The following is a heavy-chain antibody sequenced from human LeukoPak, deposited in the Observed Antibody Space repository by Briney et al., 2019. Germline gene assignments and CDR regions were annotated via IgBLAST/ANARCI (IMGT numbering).Heavy chain of an antibody. D-gene: IGHD3-22*01. V-gene: IGHV4-59*12. CDR3: ARVPYYYDSSGYSLGVSFDY. CDR1: GGSINTYY. J-gene: IGHJ4*02. CDR2: IYYSGST. Sequence: SETLSLTCAVSGGSINTYYWSWIRQSPGKGLEWIGSIYYSGSTYYNPSLKSRVTISVDTSKNQFSLKLSSVAAADTAVYYCARVPYYYDSSGYSLGVSFDYWGQGTLVTVSS.